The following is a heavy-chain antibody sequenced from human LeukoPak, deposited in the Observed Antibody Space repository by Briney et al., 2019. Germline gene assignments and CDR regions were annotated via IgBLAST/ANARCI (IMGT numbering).Heavy chain of an antibody. J-gene: IGHJ4*02. CDR3: ARYDVWGTYRAFDY. Sequence: SETLSLTCAVYGGSFSGYYWSWIRQPPGKGLEWIGEINHSGSTYYNPSLKSRVTISVDTSKNQFSLKLSSVTAADTAVYYCARYDVWGTYRAFDYWGQGTLVTVSS. CDR1: GGSFSGYY. D-gene: IGHD3-16*02. CDR2: INHSGST. V-gene: IGHV4-34*01.